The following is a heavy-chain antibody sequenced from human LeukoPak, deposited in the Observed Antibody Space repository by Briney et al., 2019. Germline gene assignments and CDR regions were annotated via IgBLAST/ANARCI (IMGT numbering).Heavy chain of an antibody. J-gene: IGHJ4*02. CDR1: GFTFSNYW. D-gene: IGHD4/OR15-4a*01. CDR3: ARDTLGEGEDANYAVYYFDY. Sequence: GGSLRLSCAASGFTFSNYWMSWVRQAPGKGLEWVANIKKDGSEKHYADSVKGRFTISRDNGKNSLDLQMNSLRADDTAFYYCARDTLGEGEDANYAVYYFDYWGQGTVVTVSS. CDR2: IKKDGSEK. V-gene: IGHV3-7*01.